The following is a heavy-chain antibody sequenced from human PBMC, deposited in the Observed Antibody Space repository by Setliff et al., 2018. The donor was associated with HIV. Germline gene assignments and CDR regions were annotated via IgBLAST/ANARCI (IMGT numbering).Heavy chain of an antibody. J-gene: IGHJ3*02. CDR3: ARGGVRGYIYCEAFDI. CDR1: GGSFNTYA. Sequence: SVKVSCKSSGGSFNTYAINWVRQAPGQGLEWMGGIIPIFDKANYAQKFHVRLTITASDSTRTVYMELNSLGSGDTAVYYCARGGVRGYIYCEAFDIWGQGTLVTVSS. D-gene: IGHD5-18*01. CDR2: IIPIFDKA. V-gene: IGHV1-69*13.